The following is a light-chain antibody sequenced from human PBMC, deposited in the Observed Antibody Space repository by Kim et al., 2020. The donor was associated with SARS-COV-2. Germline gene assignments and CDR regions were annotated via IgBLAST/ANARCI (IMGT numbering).Light chain of an antibody. Sequence: EIVLTQSPATLSLSPGERATLSCRASQSVSSYLAWYQQKPGQAPRLVIYDASSRATDIPARFSGGGSGIDFTLTISSLEPEDFALYYCQQRSHWPPTFGGGTKVEIK. CDR1: QSVSSY. CDR2: DAS. J-gene: IGKJ4*01. V-gene: IGKV3-11*01. CDR3: QQRSHWPPT.